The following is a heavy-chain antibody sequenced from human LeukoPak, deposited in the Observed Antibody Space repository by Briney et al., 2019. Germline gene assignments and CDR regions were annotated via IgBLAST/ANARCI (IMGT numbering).Heavy chain of an antibody. Sequence: GESLKISCKVSGYSFTSYWIGWVRQLPGKGLEWMGIIYPGDSDTRYSPSFQGQVTISAEKPISTAYLQWSSQKAPDTARYYCARHQTSGWSDAFDISGQGTMVTLSS. V-gene: IGHV5-51*01. D-gene: IGHD6-19*01. J-gene: IGHJ3*02. CDR2: IYPGDSDT. CDR3: ARHQTSGWSDAFDI. CDR1: GYSFTSYW.